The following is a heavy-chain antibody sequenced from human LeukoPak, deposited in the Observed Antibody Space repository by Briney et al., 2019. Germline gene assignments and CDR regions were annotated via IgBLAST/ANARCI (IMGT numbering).Heavy chain of an antibody. Sequence: ASLKVSCKASGYTFIDYYIHWVRQAPGQGLEWMGRTNPNSGGTDYAQNFQGRVTMTRDTSISTAYMELSRLRSDDTAVYYCARNLPSTCNWELDYWGKGTMVTVSS. CDR2: TNPNSGGT. CDR3: ARNLPSTCNWELDY. J-gene: IGHJ4*02. V-gene: IGHV1-2*06. D-gene: IGHD7-27*01. CDR1: GYTFIDYY.